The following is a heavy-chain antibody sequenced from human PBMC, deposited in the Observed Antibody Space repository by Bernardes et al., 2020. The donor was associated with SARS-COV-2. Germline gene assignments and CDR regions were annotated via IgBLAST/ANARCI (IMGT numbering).Heavy chain of an antibody. CDR2: INPNSGGT. V-gene: IGHV1-2*04. CDR1: GYTFTGYY. Sequence: ASVKVSCKASGYTFTGYYMHWVRQAPGQGLEWMGWINPNSGGTNYAQKFQGWVTMTRDTSISTAYMELSRLRSDDTAVYYCARAKGGYYSSTEHYYYYYGMDVWGQGTTVTVSS. CDR3: ARAKGGYYSSTEHYYYYYGMDV. J-gene: IGHJ6*02. D-gene: IGHD3-22*01.